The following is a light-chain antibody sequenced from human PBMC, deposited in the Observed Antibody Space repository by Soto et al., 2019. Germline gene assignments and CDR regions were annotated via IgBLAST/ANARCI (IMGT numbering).Light chain of an antibody. J-gene: IGKJ5*01. CDR3: QQYGSSPRIT. CDR2: GES. CDR1: QSVSSSY. V-gene: IGKV3-20*01. Sequence: IVLTQSPGTLSLSPGERDTLSCRASQSVSSSYLAWYQQKPGQAPRLLIYGESSRATGIPDRFSGSGSGTDFTLTISRLEPEDFAVYYCQQYGSSPRITFGQGTRLEIK.